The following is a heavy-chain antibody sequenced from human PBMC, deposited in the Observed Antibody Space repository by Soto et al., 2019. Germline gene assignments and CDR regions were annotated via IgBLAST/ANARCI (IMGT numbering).Heavy chain of an antibody. CDR2: IYYSGST. D-gene: IGHD4-17*01. J-gene: IGHJ6*02. V-gene: IGHV4-59*01. Sequence: SETLSLTCTVSGGSISSYYWSWIRQPPGKGLEWIGYIYYSGSTNYNPSLKSRVTISVDTSKNQFSLKLSSVTAADTAVYYCARDQLYGDYAGGLYYYNGMDVWGQGTTVTVSS. CDR3: ARDQLYGDYAGGLYYYNGMDV. CDR1: GGSISSYY.